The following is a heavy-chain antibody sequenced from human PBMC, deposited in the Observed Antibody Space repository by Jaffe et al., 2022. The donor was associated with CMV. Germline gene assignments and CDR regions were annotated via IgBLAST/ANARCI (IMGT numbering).Heavy chain of an antibody. CDR2: IDWDDDE. J-gene: IGHJ6*03. D-gene: IGHD3-16*01. CDR1: GFSLTTNGMC. CDR3: ARIKKYPARSPYYYYMDV. V-gene: IGHV2-70*15. Sequence: QVTLKESGPALVKPTQTLTLTCTFSGFSLTTNGMCVSWVRQPPGKALEWLARIDWDDDEYYTASLRARLTISKDISRNQVVLTMTNMDPVDTATYYCARIKKYPARSPYYYYMDVWGKGTTVTVSS.